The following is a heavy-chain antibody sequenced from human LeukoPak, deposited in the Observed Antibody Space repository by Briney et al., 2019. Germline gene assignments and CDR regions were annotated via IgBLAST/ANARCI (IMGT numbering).Heavy chain of an antibody. Sequence: PGGSLRLFCAASVFIFNTNTMNWVPQAPAKGLEGVSSISSSSYYTYYADSVKGRFTISGDNAKNSLYLQMNSLRAEDTAVYYCARDPHRSGFHFAEYFQDWGQGTLVTVSS. CDR1: VFIFNTNT. D-gene: IGHD3-3*01. CDR3: ARDPHRSGFHFAEYFQD. CDR2: ISSSSYYT. V-gene: IGHV3-21*01. J-gene: IGHJ1*01.